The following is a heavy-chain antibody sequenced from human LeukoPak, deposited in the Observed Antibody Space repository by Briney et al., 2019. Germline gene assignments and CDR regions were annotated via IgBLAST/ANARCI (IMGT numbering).Heavy chain of an antibody. D-gene: IGHD3-22*01. CDR3: AKDGARWGRHYYDSSGPTNFDY. CDR1: GFTFSSYA. V-gene: IGHV3-23*01. J-gene: IGHJ4*02. CDR2: ISGSGGST. Sequence: PGGSLRLSCAASGFTFSSYAMSWVRQAPGKGLEWVSAISGSGGSTYYADSVKGRFTISRDNSKNTLYLQMNSLRAEDTAVYYCAKDGARWGRHYYDSSGPTNFDYWGQGTLVTVSS.